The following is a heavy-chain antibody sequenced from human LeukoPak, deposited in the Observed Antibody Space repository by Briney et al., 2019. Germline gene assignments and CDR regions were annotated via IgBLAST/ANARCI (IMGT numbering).Heavy chain of an antibody. Sequence: PGGSLRLSCTASGFTFSDYYMSWIRQAPGKGLEWVSYISSSGSAIYYADSVKGRFTISRDNAKNSLYLQMNSLRAEDTAVYYCAREVGSSGWYRYYYYMDVWGKGTTVTVSS. CDR2: ISSSGSAI. CDR1: GFTFSDYY. CDR3: AREVGSSGWYRYYYYMDV. J-gene: IGHJ6*03. V-gene: IGHV3-11*04. D-gene: IGHD6-19*01.